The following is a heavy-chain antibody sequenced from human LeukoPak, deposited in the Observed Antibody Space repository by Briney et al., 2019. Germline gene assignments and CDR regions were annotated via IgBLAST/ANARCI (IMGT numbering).Heavy chain of an antibody. CDR3: ARDPGGFSSGYYFDN. CDR2: INRNGGST. Sequence: GGSLRLSCAASGFTFDDYGMSWVRQAPGKGLEWVSGINRNGGSTGYADSVKGRFTISRDNAKNSLYLQMNSLRAEDTALYHCARDPGGFSSGYYFDNWGQGTLVTVSS. V-gene: IGHV3-20*01. D-gene: IGHD3-22*01. CDR1: GFTFDDYG. J-gene: IGHJ4*02.